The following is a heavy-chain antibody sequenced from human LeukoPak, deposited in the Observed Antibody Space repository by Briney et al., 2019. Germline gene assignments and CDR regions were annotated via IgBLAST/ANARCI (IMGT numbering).Heavy chain of an antibody. D-gene: IGHD1-7*01. Sequence: GESLKISCKGSGYSFTSYWIGWVRQMPGKGLEWMGIIYPGDSDTRYSPSFQGQVTISADKSISTAYLQWSSLKASDTAMYYCARLPGFNNWNYRRARYYYMDVWGKGTTVTVSS. V-gene: IGHV5-51*01. CDR2: IYPGDSDT. J-gene: IGHJ6*03. CDR3: ARLPGFNNWNYRRARYYYMDV. CDR1: GYSFTSYW.